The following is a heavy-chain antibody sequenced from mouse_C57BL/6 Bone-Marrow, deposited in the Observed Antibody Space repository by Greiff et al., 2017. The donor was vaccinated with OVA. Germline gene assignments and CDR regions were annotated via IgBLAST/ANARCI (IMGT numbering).Heavy chain of an antibody. CDR2: ISSGSSTI. CDR3: ARGFYFDY. V-gene: IGHV5-17*01. J-gene: IGHJ2*01. CDR1: GFTFSDYG. Sequence: EVKLMESGGGLVKPGGSLKLSCAASGFTFSDYGMHWVRQAPEKGLEWVAYISSGSSTIYYADTVKGRFTIARDNAKNTLFLQMTSLRSEDTAMYYCARGFYFDYWGQGTTLTVSS.